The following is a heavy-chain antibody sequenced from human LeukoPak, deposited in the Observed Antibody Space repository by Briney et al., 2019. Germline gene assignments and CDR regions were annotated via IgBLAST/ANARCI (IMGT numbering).Heavy chain of an antibody. CDR1: GFTFSNYG. Sequence: GGSLRLSCAASGFTFSNYGMHWVRQAPGKGLEWVAVISYDGSNKYYADSVKGRFTISRDNSKNTLYLQMNSLRAEDTAVYHCAKDREYQLLFYGLDVWGQGTTVTVSS. V-gene: IGHV3-30*18. D-gene: IGHD2-2*01. CDR3: AKDREYQLLFYGLDV. CDR2: ISYDGSNK. J-gene: IGHJ6*02.